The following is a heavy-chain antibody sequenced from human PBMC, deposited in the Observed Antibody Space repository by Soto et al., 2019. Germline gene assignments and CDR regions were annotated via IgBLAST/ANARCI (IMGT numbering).Heavy chain of an antibody. V-gene: IGHV3-66*01. CDR1: GFAVNTNF. D-gene: IGHD1-20*01. CDR3: ARDPPITSDFGLDV. CDR2: IFTGGNT. J-gene: IGHJ6*02. Sequence: EVQLVESGGGLVQPGGSLRLSCAASGFAVNTNFMTWVHQAPGKGLEWLSFIFTGGNTFYADSVKGRFTISRDDSKNTVYLQMNSLRADDTAVYYCARDPPITSDFGLDVWGQGTTVTVSS.